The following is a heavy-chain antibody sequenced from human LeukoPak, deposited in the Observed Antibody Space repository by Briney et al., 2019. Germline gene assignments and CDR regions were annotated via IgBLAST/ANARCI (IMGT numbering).Heavy chain of an antibody. Sequence: GGSLRLSCAASGFTFTTNWMTWVRQAPGKGLEWVANINQDGSERYYVDSVKGRFTISRDNAKNSLYLQMNSLRAEDTAVYYCARGGSYAYFDYWGQGTLVTVSS. D-gene: IGHD4-17*01. J-gene: IGHJ4*02. V-gene: IGHV3-7*02. CDR3: ARGGSYAYFDY. CDR1: GFTFTTNW. CDR2: INQDGSER.